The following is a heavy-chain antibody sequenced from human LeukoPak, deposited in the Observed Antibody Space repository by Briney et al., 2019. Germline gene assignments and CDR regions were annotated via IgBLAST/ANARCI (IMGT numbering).Heavy chain of an antibody. D-gene: IGHD4/OR15-4a*01. CDR1: GFTFSDYY. Sequence: GGSLRLSCATSGFTFSDYYMSWIRQAPGKGLEWVSYISGSTGYTNYADVVKGRFTISRDNAKNSLYLQMNSLKTEDTAVYYCTERGASFDYWGQGTLVTVSS. CDR2: ISGSTGYT. V-gene: IGHV3-11*03. CDR3: TERGASFDY. J-gene: IGHJ4*02.